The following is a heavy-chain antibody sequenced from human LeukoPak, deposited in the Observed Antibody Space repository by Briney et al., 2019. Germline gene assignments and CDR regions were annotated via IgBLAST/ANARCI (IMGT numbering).Heavy chain of an antibody. CDR2: INPNSGGT. J-gene: IGHJ4*02. CDR3: ARDFDTSGYYTGH. D-gene: IGHD3-22*01. Sequence: GASVKVSCKASGYTLTGYYMHWVRQAPGQGLEWMGWINPNSGGTNYAQKFQGRVTMTRDTSISTAYVELRRLRSDDTAVYYCARDFDTSGYYTGHWGQGTLVTVSS. V-gene: IGHV1-2*02. CDR1: GYTLTGYY.